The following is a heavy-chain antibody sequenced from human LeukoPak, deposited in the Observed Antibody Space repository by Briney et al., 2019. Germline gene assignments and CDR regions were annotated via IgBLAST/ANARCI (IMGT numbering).Heavy chain of an antibody. J-gene: IGHJ4*02. Sequence: GGSLRLSCAASGFTFSRYAMSWVRQAPGKGLEWVSAISGGGGSTHYADSVKGRFTISRDDSKNTLYLQMSSLRAEDTGVYYCAKEIENSSGWYADYWGQGTLVTVSS. CDR3: AKEIENSSGWYADY. CDR2: ISGGGGST. D-gene: IGHD6-19*01. CDR1: GFTFSRYA. V-gene: IGHV3-23*01.